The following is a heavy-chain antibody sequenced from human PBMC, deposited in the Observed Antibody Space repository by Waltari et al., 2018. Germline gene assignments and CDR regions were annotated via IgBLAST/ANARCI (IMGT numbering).Heavy chain of an antibody. CDR1: GFTFRGYG. J-gene: IGHJ4*02. D-gene: IGHD2-2*01. CDR2: IRYDGSNK. CDR3: AKEGSSTSCYY. Sequence: QVQLVESGGGVVQPGGSLRLSCAASGFTFRGYGMHWVRQAPGKGLEWVAFIRYDGSNKYYADSVKGRFTISRDNSKNTLYLQMNSLRAEDTAVYYCAKEGSSTSCYYWGQGTLVTVSS. V-gene: IGHV3-30*02.